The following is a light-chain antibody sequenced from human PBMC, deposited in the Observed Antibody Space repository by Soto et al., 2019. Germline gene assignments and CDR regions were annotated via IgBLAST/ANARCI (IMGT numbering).Light chain of an antibody. CDR1: SSDAGNYNF. V-gene: IGLV2-23*01. CDR2: EDS. CDR3: CSYAGSSTSWV. Sequence: QSALTQPASVPGSPGQSITISCTGTSSDAGNYNFVSWYQQHPGKAPKVIIYEDSTRPSGVSNRISGSKSGNTASLTISGLQAEDEADYYCCSYAGSSTSWVFGGGTKLTVL. J-gene: IGLJ3*02.